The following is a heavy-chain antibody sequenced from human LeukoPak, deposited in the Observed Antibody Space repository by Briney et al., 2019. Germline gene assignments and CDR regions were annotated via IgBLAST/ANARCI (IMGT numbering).Heavy chain of an antibody. Sequence: GASVKVSCKASGYTFISYGLSWVRQAPGQGLEWMGWISPYNGNTNYAQKLQGRVTMTTDTSTSTAYMELSSLSSEDTAVYYCARYPLEGLRGVTPVYPFDPWGQGTLVTVSS. V-gene: IGHV1-18*01. CDR1: GYTFISYG. D-gene: IGHD3-10*01. J-gene: IGHJ5*02. CDR2: ISPYNGNT. CDR3: ARYPLEGLRGVTPVYPFDP.